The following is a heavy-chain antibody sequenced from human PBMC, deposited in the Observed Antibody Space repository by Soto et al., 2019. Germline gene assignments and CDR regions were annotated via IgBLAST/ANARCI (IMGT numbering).Heavy chain of an antibody. Sequence: QVQLVQSGAEVKKPGASVKVSCKASGYTFTSYGISWVRQAPGQGLEGMGWISAYNGNTNYAQKLQGRVTMTTDTSTSTDYIELRSLRSDDTAVYYCARATRSSWYAPWGQGTLVTVSS. V-gene: IGHV1-18*01. D-gene: IGHD6-13*01. J-gene: IGHJ5*02. CDR2: ISAYNGNT. CDR3: ARATRSSWYAP. CDR1: GYTFTSYG.